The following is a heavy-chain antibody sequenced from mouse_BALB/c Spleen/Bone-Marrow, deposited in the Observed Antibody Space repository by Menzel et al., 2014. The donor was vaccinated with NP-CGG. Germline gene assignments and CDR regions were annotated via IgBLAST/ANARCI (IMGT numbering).Heavy chain of an antibody. J-gene: IGHJ4*01. V-gene: IGHV1-69*02. D-gene: IGHD2-10*02. CDR3: TRQYGNYYAMDY. CDR2: IYPSDSYT. Sequence: VQLQQSGAELVRPGASVKVSCKASGYTFTSYWINWVKQRPGQGLEWIGNIYPSDSYTNYNQNFKDKATLTVDESSSTAYMQLSSPTSEDSAVYYCTRQYGNYYAMDYWGQGTSVTVPS. CDR1: GYTFTSYW.